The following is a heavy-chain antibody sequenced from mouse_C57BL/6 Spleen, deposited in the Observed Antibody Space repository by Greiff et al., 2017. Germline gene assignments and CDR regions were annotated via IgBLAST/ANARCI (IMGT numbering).Heavy chain of an antibody. CDR3: ASPYYYGSSSLLSMDY. V-gene: IGHV1-81*01. J-gene: IGHJ4*01. CDR2: IYPRSGNT. D-gene: IGHD1-1*01. Sequence: VKLQESGAELARPGASVKLSCKASGYTFTSYGISWVKQRTGQGLEWIGEIYPRSGNTYYNEKFKGKATLTADKSSSTAYMELRSLTSEDSAVYFCASPYYYGSSSLLSMDYWGQGTSVTVSS. CDR1: GYTFTSYG.